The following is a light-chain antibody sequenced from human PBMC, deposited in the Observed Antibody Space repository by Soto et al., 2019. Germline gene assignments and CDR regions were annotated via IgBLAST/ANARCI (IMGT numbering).Light chain of an antibody. CDR2: DVS. J-gene: IGLJ3*02. V-gene: IGLV2-14*01. CDR3: SSYTSSSTLAWV. CDR1: SSDVGGYNY. Sequence: QSALTQPASVSGSPGQSITISCTGTSSDVGGYNYVSWDQQHPGKAPKLMIYDVSNRPSGVSNRFYGSKSGNTASLTISGLQAEDEVEYYCSSYTSSSTLAWVFGGGTKLTVL.